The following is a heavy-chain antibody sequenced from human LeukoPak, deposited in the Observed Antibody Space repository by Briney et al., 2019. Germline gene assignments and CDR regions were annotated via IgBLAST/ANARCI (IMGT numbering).Heavy chain of an antibody. CDR1: GLTFSSYS. CDR3: AIARYGEPHYFDY. V-gene: IGHV3-21*01. D-gene: IGHD4-17*01. CDR2: IDGTSSYI. J-gene: IGHJ4*02. Sequence: GGSLRLSCAASGLTFSSYSLNWVHQAPGKGLERVSSIDGTSSYIYYADSVKGRFTISRDNAKNSLYLQMNSLRAEDTAVYYCAIARYGEPHYFDYWGQGTLVTVSS.